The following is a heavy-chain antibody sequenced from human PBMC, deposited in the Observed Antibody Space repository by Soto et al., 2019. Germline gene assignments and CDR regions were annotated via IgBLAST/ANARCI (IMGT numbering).Heavy chain of an antibody. CDR3: AKGGATTRGDEFAC. J-gene: IGHJ4*02. CDR1: GFTFSSYA. Sequence: RRLSCAASGFTFSSYAMNWVRQAPGRGLEWVSIISGNGVSTQYADSVKGRFTISRDNSKNTLSLQMNSLRAEDTALYYCAKGGATTRGDEFACWGQGTLVTVYS. D-gene: IGHD1-26*01. CDR2: ISGNGVST. V-gene: IGHV3-23*01.